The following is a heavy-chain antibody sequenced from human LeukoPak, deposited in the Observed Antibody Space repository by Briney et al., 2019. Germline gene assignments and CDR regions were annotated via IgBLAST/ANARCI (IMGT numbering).Heavy chain of an antibody. CDR3: ARGGIFNPYEL. CDR1: GFTFSSYW. D-gene: IGHD3-22*01. CDR2: INQDASDK. V-gene: IGHV3-7*01. Sequence: GGSLRLSCAASGFTFSSYWMSWVRQPPGKGLEWVANINQDASDKNYVDSVRGRFTISRDNAKNSLSLQMSYLRVEDTAVYYCARGGIFNPYELWGQGTLVTVSP. J-gene: IGHJ4*02.